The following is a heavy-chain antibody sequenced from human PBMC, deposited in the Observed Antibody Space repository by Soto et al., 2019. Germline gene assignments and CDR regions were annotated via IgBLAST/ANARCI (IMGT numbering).Heavy chain of an antibody. V-gene: IGHV3-33*01. D-gene: IGHD5-12*01. Sequence: GSLRLSCAASGFTFSTYGMHWVRQAPGKGLEWVAVIWSDGSNKYYADSVKGRFTISRDNSKNTLSLQMNSLRAEDTAVYYCARGGYTYYCGMDVWGQGTTVTVSS. J-gene: IGHJ6*02. CDR2: IWSDGSNK. CDR1: GFTFSTYG. CDR3: ARGGYTYYCGMDV.